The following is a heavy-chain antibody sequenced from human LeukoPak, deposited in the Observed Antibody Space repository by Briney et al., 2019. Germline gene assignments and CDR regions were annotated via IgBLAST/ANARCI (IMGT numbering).Heavy chain of an antibody. CDR3: ARESRHTWNEKNWFDP. CDR2: ISSSGSTI. J-gene: IGHJ5*02. CDR1: GFTFSDYY. V-gene: IGHV3-11*01. D-gene: IGHD1-1*01. Sequence: PGGSLRLSCAASGFTFSDYYMSWIRQAPGKGLEWVSYISSSGSTIYYADSVKGRFTISRDNAKNSLYLQMNSLRAEDTAVYYCARESRHTWNEKNWFDPWGQGTLVTVSS.